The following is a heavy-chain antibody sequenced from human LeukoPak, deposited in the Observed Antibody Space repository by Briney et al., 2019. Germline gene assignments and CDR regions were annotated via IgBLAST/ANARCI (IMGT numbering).Heavy chain of an antibody. CDR2: IYTSGST. V-gene: IGHV4-4*07. J-gene: IGHJ6*03. Sequence: PSATLSLTCTVSGGSISSYYWSWIRQPAGKGLEWIGRIYTSGSTNYNPSLKSRVTMSVDTSKNQFSLKLSSVTAADTAVYYCARDPGWEGPSPYYYYMDVWGKGTTVTVSS. D-gene: IGHD1-26*01. CDR3: ARDPGWEGPSPYYYYMDV. CDR1: GGSISSYY.